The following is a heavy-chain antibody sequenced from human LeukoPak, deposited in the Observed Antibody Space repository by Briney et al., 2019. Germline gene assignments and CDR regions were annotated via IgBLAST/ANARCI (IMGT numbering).Heavy chain of an antibody. D-gene: IGHD6-19*01. J-gene: IGHJ4*02. Sequence: PGGSLRLSCAASGFTLSSYAMSWVRQGPGKGLEWVSAISVSGNTYHADSVKGRFTTSRDNSKNTLYLQMNSLRAEDTAVYYCAKRSAESSGYFDYWGQGTLVTVSS. CDR1: GFTLSSYA. CDR3: AKRSAESSGYFDY. CDR2: ISVSGNT. V-gene: IGHV3-23*01.